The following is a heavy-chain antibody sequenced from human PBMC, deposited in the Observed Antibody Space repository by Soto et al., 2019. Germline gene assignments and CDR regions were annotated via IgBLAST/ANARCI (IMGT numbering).Heavy chain of an antibody. J-gene: IGHJ4*02. CDR3: ARGATIFGVAPPGY. CDR2: ISPSNGST. V-gene: IGHV1-46*01. CDR1: GYTFTSYG. D-gene: IGHD3-3*01. Sequence: GASVKVSCKASGYTFTSYGIGWVRQAPGQGLEWMGRISPSNGSTSYAQKFQGRVTMTRDTSTSTVYMELSSLRSEDTAVYYCARGATIFGVAPPGYWGQGTLVTVSS.